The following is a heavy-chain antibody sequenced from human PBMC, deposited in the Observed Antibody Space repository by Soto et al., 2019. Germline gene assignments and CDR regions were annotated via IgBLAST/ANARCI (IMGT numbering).Heavy chain of an antibody. CDR3: ARQDFWRGYNWFDP. D-gene: IGHD3-3*01. J-gene: IGHJ5*02. Sequence: ASVKVSCKASGYTFTGYYMHWVRQAPGQGLEWMGWINPNSGGTNYAQKFQGWVTMTRDTSISTAYMELSRLRSDDTAVYYCARQDFWRGYNWFDPWGQGTLVTVSS. CDR1: GYTFTGYY. CDR2: INPNSGGT. V-gene: IGHV1-2*04.